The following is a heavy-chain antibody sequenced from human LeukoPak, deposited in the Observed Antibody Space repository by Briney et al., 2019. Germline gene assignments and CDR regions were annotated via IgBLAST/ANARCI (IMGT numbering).Heavy chain of an antibody. J-gene: IGHJ3*02. CDR1: GFTFSSYS. Sequence: GGSLRLSCAASGFTFSSYSMNWVRQAPGKGLEWVSFISTSSSYIHNADSVKGRFTISRDNAKNTLYLQLNSLRAEDTAVYYCAREGSIAVAHDVFDIWGEGTMVTVSS. CDR2: ISTSSSYI. CDR3: AREGSIAVAHDVFDI. D-gene: IGHD6-19*01. V-gene: IGHV3-21*01.